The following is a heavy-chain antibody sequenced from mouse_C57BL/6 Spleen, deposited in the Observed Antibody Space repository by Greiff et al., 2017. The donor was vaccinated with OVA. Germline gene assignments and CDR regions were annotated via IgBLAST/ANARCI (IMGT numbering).Heavy chain of an antibody. J-gene: IGHJ3*01. D-gene: IGHD1-1*01. CDR1: GYTFTSYW. CDR3: AREAYGSEGFAD. CDR2: IHPNSGST. Sequence: VKLQQPGAELVKPGASVKLSCKASGYTFTSYWMHWVKQRPGQGLEWIGMIHPNSGSTNYNEKFKSKATLTVDKSSSTAYMQLSSLTSEDAAVYYCAREAYGSEGFADWGQGTLVTVSA. V-gene: IGHV1-64*01.